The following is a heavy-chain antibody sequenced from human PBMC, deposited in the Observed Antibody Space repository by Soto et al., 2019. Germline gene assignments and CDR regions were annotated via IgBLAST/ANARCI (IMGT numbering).Heavy chain of an antibody. CDR3: ARDTGYSNADH. D-gene: IGHD5-18*01. CDR2: INAGKGNT. J-gene: IGHJ5*02. CDR1: GYTFTSYA. V-gene: IGHV1-3*01. Sequence: QVQLVQSGAEVKKPGASVKVSCKASGYTFTSYAMHWVRQAPGQRLEWMGWINAGKGNTKYSEKFQGRVTITRDTSASTAYTQLRSMRPADTAVDYCARDTGYSNADHWGQGTLVPVSS.